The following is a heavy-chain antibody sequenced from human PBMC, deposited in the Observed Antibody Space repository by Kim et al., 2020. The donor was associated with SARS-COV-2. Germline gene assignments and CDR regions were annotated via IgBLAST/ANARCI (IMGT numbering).Heavy chain of an antibody. CDR2: ISWNSGSI. D-gene: IGHD3-22*01. CDR3: AKDIPHIDSSGYYVGEFAFDI. CDR1: GFTFDDYA. Sequence: GGSLRLSCAASGFTFDDYAMHWVRQAPGKGLEWVSGISWNSGSIGYADSVKGRFTISRDNAKNSLYLQMNSLRAEDTALYYCAKDIPHIDSSGYYVGEFAFDIWGQGTMVTVSS. J-gene: IGHJ3*02. V-gene: IGHV3-9*01.